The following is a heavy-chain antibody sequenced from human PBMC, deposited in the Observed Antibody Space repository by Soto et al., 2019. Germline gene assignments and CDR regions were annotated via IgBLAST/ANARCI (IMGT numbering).Heavy chain of an antibody. Sequence: QVQLQESGPGLVKPSGTLSLTCAVSGGSISSSNWWSWVRQPPGKGLEWIGEIYHSGSTNYNPSLKSRVXXSXDXXKNQFSLKLSSVTAADTAVYYCARGTQNHYYGMDVWGQGTTVTVSS. J-gene: IGHJ6*02. CDR2: IYHSGST. CDR1: GGSISSSNW. D-gene: IGHD1-1*01. CDR3: ARGTQNHYYGMDV. V-gene: IGHV4-4*02.